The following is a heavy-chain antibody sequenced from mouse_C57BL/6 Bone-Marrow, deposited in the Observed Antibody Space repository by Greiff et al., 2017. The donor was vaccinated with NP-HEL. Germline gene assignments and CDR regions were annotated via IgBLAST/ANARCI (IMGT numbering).Heavy chain of an antibody. CDR2: ISYDGSN. CDR3: ARGYDGYRYFDV. D-gene: IGHD2-3*01. J-gene: IGHJ1*03. CDR1: GYSITSGYY. V-gene: IGHV3-6*01. Sequence: EVQLQESGPGLVKPSQSLSLTCSVTGYSITSGYYWNWIRQFPGNKLEWMGYISYDGSNNYNPSLKNRISITRDTSKNQFFLKLNSVTTEDTATYYCARGYDGYRYFDVWGTGTTVTVSS.